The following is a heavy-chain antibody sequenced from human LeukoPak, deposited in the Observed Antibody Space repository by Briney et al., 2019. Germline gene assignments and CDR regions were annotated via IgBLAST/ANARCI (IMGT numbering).Heavy chain of an antibody. V-gene: IGHV3-30*04. CDR1: GFTFRSYD. D-gene: IGHD3-22*01. CDR2: ISHDGRNI. J-gene: IGHJ4*02. CDR3: ARAAYDSSGYLTL. Sequence: GGSLRLSCTASGFTFRSYDMHWVRQTPGKGLEWVAGISHDGRNIYYADSVKGRFTISRDNSKNTLFLQMNSLRAEDTAVYYCARAAYDSSGYLTLWGQGTLVTASS.